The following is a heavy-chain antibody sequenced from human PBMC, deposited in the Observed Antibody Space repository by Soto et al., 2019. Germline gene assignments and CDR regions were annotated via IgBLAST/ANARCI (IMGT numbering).Heavy chain of an antibody. CDR3: ARDSHHYDSSGYRVADDAFDI. D-gene: IGHD3-22*01. J-gene: IGHJ3*02. CDR2: ISAYNGNT. Sequence: QVKLVQSGAEVKKPGASVKVSCKASGYTFTSYGISWVRQAPGQGLEWMGWISAYNGNTNYAQKLQGRVTMTTDTSTSTAYMKLRSMRSEDTAVYYCARDSHHYDSSGYRVADDAFDIWGQGTMVTVSS. CDR1: GYTFTSYG. V-gene: IGHV1-18*01.